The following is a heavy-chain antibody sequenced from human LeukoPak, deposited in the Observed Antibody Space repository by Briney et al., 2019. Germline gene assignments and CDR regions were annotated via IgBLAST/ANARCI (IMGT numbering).Heavy chain of an antibody. CDR3: AREVDIVVVPERPLNWFDP. D-gene: IGHD2-2*03. V-gene: IGHV1-3*01. CDR1: GYTFTSYA. CDR2: INAGNGNT. Sequence: GRSLRLSCAASGYTFTSYAMHWVRQAPGQRLEWMGWINAGNGNTKYSQKFQGRVTITRDTSASTAYMELSSLRSEDTAVYYCAREVDIVVVPERPLNWFDPWGQGTLVTVSS. J-gene: IGHJ5*02.